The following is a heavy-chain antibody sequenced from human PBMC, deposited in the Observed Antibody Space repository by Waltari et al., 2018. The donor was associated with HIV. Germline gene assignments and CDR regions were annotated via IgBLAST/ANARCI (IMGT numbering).Heavy chain of an antibody. Sequence: QVQLVESGGGVVRPGRSLRLSCAASGFSVSRYGMHWVRQAPGKGLGGVAVIWHDGSKKYYAGSVKGRFTVSRDTSKNTLYLEMNRLRAEDTAVYHCARDPGTLLIAVAGAFDYWGPGIPVTVSS. CDR2: IWHDGSKK. D-gene: IGHD6-19*01. CDR1: GFSVSRYG. J-gene: IGHJ4*02. V-gene: IGHV3-33*01. CDR3: ARDPGTLLIAVAGAFDY.